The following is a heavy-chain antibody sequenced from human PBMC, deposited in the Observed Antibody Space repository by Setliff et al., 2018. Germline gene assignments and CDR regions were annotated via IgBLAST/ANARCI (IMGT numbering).Heavy chain of an antibody. J-gene: IGHJ5*02. Sequence: SETLSLTCTVSGGSIRDYYWNWIRQSPGKGLEWIGYIYYRGSTNYNSSLKSRVAISIDMSKNQFSLKLSSATAADTAVYFCAAVGTAAGGGWFDPWGRGTLVTVSS. V-gene: IGHV4-59*01. CDR1: GGSIRDYY. D-gene: IGHD2-15*01. CDR2: IYYRGST. CDR3: AAVGTAAGGGWFDP.